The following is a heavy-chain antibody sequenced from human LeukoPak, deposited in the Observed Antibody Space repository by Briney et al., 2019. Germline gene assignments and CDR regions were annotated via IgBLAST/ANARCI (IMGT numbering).Heavy chain of an antibody. Sequence: GESLKISCKGSGYSFTSYWIGWVRQMPGKGLEWMGIIYPGDSDTRYSPSFQGQVTISADKSISTAYLQWSSLKASDTAMYYCARRDVHRYSSSWYGWFDPWGQGTLVTVSS. V-gene: IGHV5-51*01. CDR1: GYSFTSYW. CDR3: ARRDVHRYSSSWYGWFDP. CDR2: IYPGDSDT. D-gene: IGHD6-13*01. J-gene: IGHJ5*02.